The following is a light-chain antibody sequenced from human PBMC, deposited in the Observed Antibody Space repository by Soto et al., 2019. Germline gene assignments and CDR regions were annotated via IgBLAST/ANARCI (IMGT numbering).Light chain of an antibody. V-gene: IGKV1-5*03. CDR2: KAS. CDR3: QQYNSYWT. Sequence: DIQMTQSPSTLSASVGDRVTITCRASQSISSWLAWYQQKPGKAPKLLIYKASSLESGVPSRLSGSGSGTEFTLTISSLQHDDFATYYCQQYNSYWTFGQGTKVEIK. J-gene: IGKJ1*01. CDR1: QSISSW.